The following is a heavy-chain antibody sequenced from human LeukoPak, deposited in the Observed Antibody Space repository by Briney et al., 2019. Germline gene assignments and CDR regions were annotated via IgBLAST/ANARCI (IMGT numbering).Heavy chain of an antibody. CDR2: ISYDGTNK. Sequence: GGSLRLSCAASGFTISSYAMHWVSQAQGKGLEWVTVISYDGTNKYYADSVKGRFTISRDNSKNTLYLQMNSLRAEDTAVYYCARALGYCSGGSCSAYYDYGLDVWGKGTTVTVSS. CDR3: ARALGYCSGGSCSAYYDYGLDV. CDR1: GFTISSYA. V-gene: IGHV3-30*04. D-gene: IGHD2-15*01. J-gene: IGHJ6*04.